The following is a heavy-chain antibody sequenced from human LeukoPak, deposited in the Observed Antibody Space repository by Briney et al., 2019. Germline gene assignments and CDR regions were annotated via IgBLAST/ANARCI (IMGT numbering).Heavy chain of an antibody. J-gene: IGHJ6*02. D-gene: IGHD3-10*01. Sequence: ASVKVSCKASGYTFNKYGISWVRQAPGQGLEWMGWITTYNGNTNYAQKVQGRVTMTADTSASTVYMELRSLRPDDTAVYYCARVLGLWFGEPHGGMDVWGQGTTVTVSS. CDR1: GYTFNKYG. CDR3: ARVLGLWFGEPHGGMDV. CDR2: ITTYNGNT. V-gene: IGHV1-18*01.